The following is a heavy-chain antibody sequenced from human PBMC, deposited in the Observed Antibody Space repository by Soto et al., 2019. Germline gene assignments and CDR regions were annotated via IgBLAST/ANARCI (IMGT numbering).Heavy chain of an antibody. Sequence: QVHMVQSGPEVKKPGASVKVSCKASGYTFSNYGISWVRQAPGQGLEWMGWISPYNGNKNYARQVLSRVTMTTDTSTSTAYKELRSLRSGDTAVYYCARDRDYSSRTPIAMDVWGQGTTVTVSS. CDR1: GYTFSNYG. D-gene: IGHD2-15*01. J-gene: IGHJ6*02. V-gene: IGHV1-18*01. CDR3: ARDRDYSSRTPIAMDV. CDR2: ISPYNGNK.